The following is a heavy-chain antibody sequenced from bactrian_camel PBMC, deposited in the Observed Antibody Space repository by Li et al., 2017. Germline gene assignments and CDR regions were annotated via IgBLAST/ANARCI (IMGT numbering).Heavy chain of an antibody. D-gene: IGHD1*01. Sequence: HVPLVESGGGLVQSGGSLRLSCAASGFTFNNIDMSWVRQAPGKGLEWVSSIYTTDGKTNSVDSVKGRFAISRDNTKNTVYLQMNSLKSEDTARYYCAEGSLGSVGSSYWGQGTQVTVS. CDR1: GFTFNNID. V-gene: IGHV3-2*01. J-gene: IGHJ4*01. CDR2: IYTTDGKT. CDR3: AEGSLGSVGSSY.